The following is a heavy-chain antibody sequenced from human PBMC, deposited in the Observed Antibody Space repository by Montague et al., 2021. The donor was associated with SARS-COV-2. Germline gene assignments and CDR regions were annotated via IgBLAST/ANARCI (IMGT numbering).Heavy chain of an antibody. V-gene: IGHV1-2*04. D-gene: IGHD6-13*01. J-gene: IGHJ6*02. CDR3: ARVGYSSSWPYYYYGMDV. CDR1: GYTFTGYY. Sequence: SVKVSCKASGYTFTGYYMHWLRQAPGQGLEWMGWINPNSGGTNYAQKLQGWVTMTRDTSISAAYMELSRLRSDDTAVYYCARVGYSSSWPYYYYGMDVWGQGTTVTVSS. CDR2: INPNSGGT.